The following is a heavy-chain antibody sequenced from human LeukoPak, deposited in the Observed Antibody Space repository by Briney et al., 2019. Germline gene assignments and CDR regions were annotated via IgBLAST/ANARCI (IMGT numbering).Heavy chain of an antibody. J-gene: IGHJ4*02. Sequence: GGSLRLSCAASGFTFDEYTMHWVRQVPGKGLEWVSYISSSGSTIYYADSVKGRFTISRDNAKNSLYLQMNSLRAEDTAVYYCARDYDYGDLVGYWGQGTLVTVSS. D-gene: IGHD4-17*01. CDR2: ISSSGSTI. CDR3: ARDYDYGDLVGY. V-gene: IGHV3-11*01. CDR1: GFTFDEYT.